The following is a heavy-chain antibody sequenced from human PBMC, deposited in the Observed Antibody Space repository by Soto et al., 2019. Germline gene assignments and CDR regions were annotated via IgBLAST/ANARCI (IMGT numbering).Heavy chain of an antibody. J-gene: IGHJ6*02. D-gene: IGHD6-13*01. V-gene: IGHV1-2*04. CDR3: ARNLGRYSSSSNYYYGMDV. CDR1: GYTFTGYY. CDR2: INPNSGGT. Sequence: GASVKVSCKASGYTFTGYYMHWVRQAPGQGLEWMGWINPNSGGTNYAQKFQGWVTMTRDTSISTAYMELSRLRSDDTAVYYCARNLGRYSSSSNYYYGMDVWGQGTTVTVSS.